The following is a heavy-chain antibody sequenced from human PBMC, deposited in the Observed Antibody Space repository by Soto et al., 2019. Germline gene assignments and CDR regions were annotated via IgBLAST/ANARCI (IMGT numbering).Heavy chain of an antibody. V-gene: IGHV1-2*02. CDR3: ARDAMRRNNYHSFMY. CDR2: LSPSSGGT. J-gene: IGHJ4*01. Sequence: ASVKVSCKASGYSFTDYYLHCVRQPPGQGLELMGGLSPSSGGTNYAQKFQARVTMTRXTTISAAYMELTRLTSDDTAVYYCARDAMRRNNYHSFMYWG. CDR1: GYSFTDYY. D-gene: IGHD2-15*01.